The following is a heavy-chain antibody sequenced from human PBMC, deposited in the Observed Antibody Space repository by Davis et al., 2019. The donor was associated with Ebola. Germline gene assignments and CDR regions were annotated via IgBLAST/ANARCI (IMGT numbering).Heavy chain of an antibody. CDR1: GYSFTSFW. V-gene: IGHV5-51*01. Sequence: GESLKISCKASGYSFTSFWIGWVRQPPGQGLEWMGIIYPGDSDTRYSPSFQGQVTISADKSISTAYLQWSSLKASDTAMYYCARLRTTQYYFDYWGQGTLVTVSS. J-gene: IGHJ4*02. D-gene: IGHD2-15*01. CDR2: IYPGDSDT. CDR3: ARLRTTQYYFDY.